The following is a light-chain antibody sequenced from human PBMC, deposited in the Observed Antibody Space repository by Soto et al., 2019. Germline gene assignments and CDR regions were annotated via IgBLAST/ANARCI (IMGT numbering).Light chain of an antibody. J-gene: IGKJ5*01. Sequence: IQLTQSPSFLSASGGDRVTITCRASQGIGSYLAWYQQKPGKAPNLLIYAASTLQGGVPSRFSGSGSGTEFTLTISSLQPEDFATYYCQQVNSYPFTFGQGTRLEIK. CDR2: AAS. CDR1: QGIGSY. CDR3: QQVNSYPFT. V-gene: IGKV1-9*01.